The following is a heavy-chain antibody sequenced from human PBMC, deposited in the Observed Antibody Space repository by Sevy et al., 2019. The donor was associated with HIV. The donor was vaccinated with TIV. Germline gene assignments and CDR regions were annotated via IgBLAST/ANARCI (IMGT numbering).Heavy chain of an antibody. CDR1: GFTFSRYW. CDR2: IKQDGSER. V-gene: IGHV3-7*01. D-gene: IGHD6-25*01. J-gene: IGHJ4*02. CDR3: VRGGQRFDY. Sequence: GGSLRLSCAASGFTFSRYWMSWVRQAPGKGLEWVANIKQDGSERYYVDSVKGRFTISRDNTKNSLYLQMDSLRVEDTAEYYCVRGGQRFDYWGQGTLVTVSS.